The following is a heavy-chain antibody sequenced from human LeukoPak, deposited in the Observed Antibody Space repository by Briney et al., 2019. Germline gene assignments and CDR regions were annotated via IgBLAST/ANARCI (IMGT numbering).Heavy chain of an antibody. J-gene: IGHJ6*03. Sequence: GGSLRLSCAASGFTFSSYDMHWVRQAAGKGLEWVSAIGTAGDTYYPGSVKGRFTISRENAKNSLYLQMNSLRAGDTAVYYCARAGKGSYYYYYMDVWGKGTTVTVSS. CDR3: ARAGKGSYYYYYMDV. CDR2: IGTAGDT. CDR1: GFTFSSYD. D-gene: IGHD2-15*01. V-gene: IGHV3-13*01.